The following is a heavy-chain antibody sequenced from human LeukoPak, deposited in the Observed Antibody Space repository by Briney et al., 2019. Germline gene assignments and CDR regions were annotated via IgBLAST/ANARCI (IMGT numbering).Heavy chain of an antibody. D-gene: IGHD3-22*01. Sequence: GGSLRLSCAASRFTFSSYDMHWVRQAPGKGLGWVAVISYDGSSKYYADSVKGRFTISRDNSKNTLYVQMNSLRTEDTAIYYCAKGPDTSGYYSLDYWGQGTLVTVSS. CDR1: RFTFSSYD. CDR3: AKGPDTSGYYSLDY. CDR2: ISYDGSSK. V-gene: IGHV3-30*18. J-gene: IGHJ4*02.